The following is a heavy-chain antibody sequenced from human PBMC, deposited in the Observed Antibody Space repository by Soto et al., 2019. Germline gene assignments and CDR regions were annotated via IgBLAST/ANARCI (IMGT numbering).Heavy chain of an antibody. CDR3: ARDPMGGVDWFDP. V-gene: IGHV4-31*03. CDR2: IHNSGSP. CDR1: GGSISSGGYY. J-gene: IGHJ5*02. Sequence: PSETLSLTCTVSGGSISSGGYYWSWIRQSPGKGLEWIGHIHNSGSPYNNPSLNSRVTISVDTSKNQFSLKLSSVTAADTAVYYCARDPMGGVDWFDPWGQGTLVTVSS. D-gene: IGHD3-3*01.